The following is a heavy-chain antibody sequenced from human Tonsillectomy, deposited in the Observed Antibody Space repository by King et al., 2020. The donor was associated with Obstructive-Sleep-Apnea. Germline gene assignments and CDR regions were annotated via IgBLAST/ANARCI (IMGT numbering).Heavy chain of an antibody. J-gene: IGHJ4*02. CDR3: ARDLFVGVTYFDY. V-gene: IGHV4-39*07. CDR2: SYYSEST. CDR1: GGSISSSSYY. D-gene: IGHD3-16*01. Sequence: QLQLQESGPGLVKPSDTLSLTCTVVGGSISSSSYYWCWLRQPPGKGLEWIGRSYYSESTYYNPSLKCRVTISVDTSKNQCPLKLCSVTAADTAVYYCARDLFVGVTYFDYWGQGTLVTVSS.